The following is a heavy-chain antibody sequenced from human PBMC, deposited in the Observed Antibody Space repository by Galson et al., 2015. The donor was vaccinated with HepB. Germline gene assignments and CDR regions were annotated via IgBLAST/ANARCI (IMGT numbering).Heavy chain of an antibody. CDR2: ISSSSSYI. Sequence: SLRLSCAASGFTFSSYSMNWVRRAPGKGLEWVSSISSSSSYIYYADSVKGRFTISRDNAKNSLYLQMNSLRAEDTAVYYCARERVEPRRYYYDSSGNDYWSQGTLVTVSS. J-gene: IGHJ4*02. CDR1: GFTFSSYS. CDR3: ARERVEPRRYYYDSSGNDY. V-gene: IGHV3-21*01. D-gene: IGHD3-22*01.